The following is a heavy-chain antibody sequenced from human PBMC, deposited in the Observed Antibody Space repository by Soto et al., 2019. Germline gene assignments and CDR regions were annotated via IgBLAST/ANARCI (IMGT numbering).Heavy chain of an antibody. CDR2: ISGSGGST. J-gene: IGHJ4*02. V-gene: IGHV3-23*01. Sequence: PGGSLRLSCAASGFTFSSYSMNWVRQAPGKGLEWVSAISGSGGSTYYADSVKGRFTISRDNSKNTLYLQMNSLRAEDTAVYYCAKDHHDYAFSLDYWGQGTLVTVSS. CDR1: GFTFSSYS. CDR3: AKDHHDYAFSLDY. D-gene: IGHD4-17*01.